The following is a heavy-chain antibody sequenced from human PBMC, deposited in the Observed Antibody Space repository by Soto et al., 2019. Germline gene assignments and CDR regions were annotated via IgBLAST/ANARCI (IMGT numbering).Heavy chain of an antibody. J-gene: IGHJ4*02. CDR2: INPNSGGT. D-gene: IGHD6-13*01. CDR3: AREEAEDHSSSWYGEPLFSFDY. CDR1: GYTFTGYY. V-gene: IGHV1-2*02. Sequence: ASVKVSCKASGYTFTGYYMHWVRQAPGQGLEWMGWINPNSGGTNYAQKFQGRVTMTRDTSISTAYMELSRLRSDDTAVYYCAREEAEDHSSSWYGEPLFSFDYWGQGTLVTVSS.